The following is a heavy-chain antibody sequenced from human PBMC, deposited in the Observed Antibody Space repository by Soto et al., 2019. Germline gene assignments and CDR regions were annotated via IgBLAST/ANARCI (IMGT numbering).Heavy chain of an antibody. J-gene: IGHJ4*02. D-gene: IGHD3-22*01. CDR1: GFTFSTYW. CDR3: AAGGSGYYAN. Sequence: EVQLVESGGDLVQPGGSLRLSCADSGFTFSTYWMHWVRQAPGKGLLWVSRIKTDGTYATYADSVKGRFTISRDNAKNTLYLQLNSLTVEDAAVYYCAAGGSGYYANWGQGTLATVSS. V-gene: IGHV3-74*01. CDR2: IKTDGTYA.